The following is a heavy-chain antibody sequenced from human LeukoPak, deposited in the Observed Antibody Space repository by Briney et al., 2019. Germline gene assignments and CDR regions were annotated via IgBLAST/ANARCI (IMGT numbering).Heavy chain of an antibody. CDR2: IWPDGSNE. J-gene: IGHJ4*02. V-gene: IGHV3-33*01. CDR1: GFTFSSFG. Sequence: AGGSLRLSCAASGFTFSSFGMHWVRQAPGKGLEWVAIIWPDGSNEVYIESVKGRFTISRDNSKNTLYLHMNSLRGEDTATYYCARGCGGGPGCYILDYWGQGTLVTVSS. CDR3: ARGCGGGPGCYILDY. D-gene: IGHD2-21*01.